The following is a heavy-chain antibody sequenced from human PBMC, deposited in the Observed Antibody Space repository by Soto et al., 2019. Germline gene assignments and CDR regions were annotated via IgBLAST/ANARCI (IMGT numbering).Heavy chain of an antibody. V-gene: IGHV4-30-4*01. CDR2: IYYSGST. CDR1: GVSISSGDYY. D-gene: IGHD6-13*01. J-gene: IGHJ4*02. CDR3: ASRHSSPYFDY. Sequence: TLSLTGSVSGVSISSGDYYWSWIRQPPGKGLEWIGSIYYSGSTYYNPSLKSRVTISVDTSKNQFSLKLNSVTAADTAVYYCASRHSSPYFDYWGQGTLVTVSS.